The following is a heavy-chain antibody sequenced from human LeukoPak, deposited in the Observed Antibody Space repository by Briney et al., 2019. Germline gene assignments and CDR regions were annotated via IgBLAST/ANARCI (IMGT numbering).Heavy chain of an antibody. V-gene: IGHV3-23*01. Sequence: PGGSLRLSCAASGFTFSSYAMSWVRQAPGKGLEWVSVISGSGGNTYADSVKGRFTISRDNSKNTLYLQMNSLRAEDTAVYYCAKVDSSGLTGFDHWGQGTLVTVSS. CDR3: AKVDSSGLTGFDH. CDR1: GFTFSSYA. CDR2: ISGSGGNT. D-gene: IGHD6-19*01. J-gene: IGHJ4*02.